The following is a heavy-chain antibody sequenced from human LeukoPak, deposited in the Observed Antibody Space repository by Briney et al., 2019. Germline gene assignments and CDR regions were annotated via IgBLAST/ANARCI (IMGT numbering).Heavy chain of an antibody. V-gene: IGHV4-4*02. J-gene: IGHJ5*02. CDR3: ARVHYVWGSYRSNWFDP. D-gene: IGHD3-16*02. Sequence: SGTLSLTCAVSGDSVSSSYWWSWVRQPPGKGLEWIGEIYHSGNTNFNPSLKSRVTISVDTSKNQFSLKLSSVTAADTAVYYCARVHYVWGSYRSNWFDPWGQGTLVTVSS. CDR2: IYHSGNT. CDR1: GDSVSSSYW.